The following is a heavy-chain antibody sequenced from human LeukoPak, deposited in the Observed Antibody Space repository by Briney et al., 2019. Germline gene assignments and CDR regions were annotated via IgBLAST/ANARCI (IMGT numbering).Heavy chain of an antibody. D-gene: IGHD3-10*01. J-gene: IGHJ5*02. CDR2: IYYSGST. CDR1: GGSISSSSYY. V-gene: IGHV4-39*01. Sequence: SETLSLTCTVSGGSISSSSYYWGWIRQPPGKGLEWIGSIYYSGSTYYNPSLKSRVTISVDTSKNQFSLKLSSVTAADTAVYYCARYYLATRLRGFGELWGNWFDPWGQGTLVTVSS. CDR3: ARYYLATRLRGFGELWGNWFDP.